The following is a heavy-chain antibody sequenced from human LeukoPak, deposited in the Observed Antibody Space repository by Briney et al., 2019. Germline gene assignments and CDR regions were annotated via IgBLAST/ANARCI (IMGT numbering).Heavy chain of an antibody. CDR2: INTNTGNP. J-gene: IGHJ6*02. D-gene: IGHD5-24*01. CDR3: ARDYVEMATIYDYYYGMDV. V-gene: IGHV7-4-1*02. CDR1: GYTFTSYA. Sequence: ASVKVSCKASGYTFTSYAMNWVRQAPGQGLEWMGWINTNTGNPTCAQGFTGRFVFSLDTSVSTAYLQISSLKAEDTAVYYCARDYVEMATIYDYYYGMDVWGQGTTVTVSS.